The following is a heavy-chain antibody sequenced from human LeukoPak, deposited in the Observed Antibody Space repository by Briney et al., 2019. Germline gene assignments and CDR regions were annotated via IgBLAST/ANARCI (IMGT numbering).Heavy chain of an antibody. CDR2: IIPIFGAP. J-gene: IGHJ3*02. CDR1: GGSFSNYA. V-gene: IGHV1-69*13. D-gene: IGHD3-10*01. CDR3: ARDVAYYYGSGTYDGHDAFDI. Sequence: ASVKVSCKASGGSFSNYAISWVRQAPGQGIEWMGGIIPIFGAPNHAQKFQGRVTITADESTSTAYMELSSLRSEDTAVYFCARDVAYYYGSGTYDGHDAFDIWGQGTMVTVSS.